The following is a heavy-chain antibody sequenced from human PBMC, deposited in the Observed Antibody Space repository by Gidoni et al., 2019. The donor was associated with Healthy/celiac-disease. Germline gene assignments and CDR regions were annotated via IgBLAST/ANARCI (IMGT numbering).Heavy chain of an antibody. D-gene: IGHD5-18*01. CDR2: IWYDGSNK. Sequence: YGAASGFTFSSYFMHWVRQAPGKGLEWVAVIWYDGSNKYYADSVKGRFTISRDNSKNTLYLQMNSLRAEDTAVYYCARDPGYSYGVYDYYYMDVWGKGTTVNVSS. V-gene: IGHV3-33*01. CDR3: ARDPGYSYGVYDYYYMDV. CDR1: GFTFSSYF. J-gene: IGHJ6*03.